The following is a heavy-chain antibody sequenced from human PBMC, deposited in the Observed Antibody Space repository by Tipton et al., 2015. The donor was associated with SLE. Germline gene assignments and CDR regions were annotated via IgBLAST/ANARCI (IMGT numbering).Heavy chain of an antibody. Sequence: SLRLSCSASGFNFNVYEMNWVRQTPGKGLEWVSYISSSSSMIFYADSVKGRFTISRDNAKNSLYLQMNSLRAEGAEDTAVYYCARAGMVITVAEYFQHWGQGTLVTVSS. V-gene: IGHV3-48*03. CDR2: ISSSSSMI. CDR1: GFNFNVYE. CDR3: ARAGMVITVAEYFQH. J-gene: IGHJ1*01. D-gene: IGHD3-22*01.